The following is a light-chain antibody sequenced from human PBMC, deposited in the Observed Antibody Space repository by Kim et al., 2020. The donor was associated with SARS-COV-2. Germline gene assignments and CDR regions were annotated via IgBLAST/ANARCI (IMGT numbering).Light chain of an antibody. CDR3: PPCNSYLYT. Sequence: DIQMTQSPSTLSASVGDRVTITCRASERIGSWLAWYQQKPGKAPKLLIYKASTLESGVPSRFSGSGSGTEFTLTISSLQPDDFATYYCPPCNSYLYTFGQGTKLEIK. CDR1: ERIGSW. J-gene: IGKJ2*01. CDR2: KAS. V-gene: IGKV1-5*03.